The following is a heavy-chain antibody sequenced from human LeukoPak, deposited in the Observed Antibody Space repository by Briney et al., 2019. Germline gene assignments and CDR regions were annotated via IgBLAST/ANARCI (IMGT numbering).Heavy chain of an antibody. V-gene: IGHV3-53*01. J-gene: IGHJ4*02. CDR2: IYSGGST. Sequence: GGSLRLSCAASGFTVSSNYMSWVRQAPGKGLEWVSVIYSGGSTYYGDSVKGRFTISRDNSKNTLYLQMNSLRAEDTAVYYCARLSGSYYGILDYWGQGTLVTVSS. D-gene: IGHD1-26*01. CDR3: ARLSGSYYGILDY. CDR1: GFTVSSNY.